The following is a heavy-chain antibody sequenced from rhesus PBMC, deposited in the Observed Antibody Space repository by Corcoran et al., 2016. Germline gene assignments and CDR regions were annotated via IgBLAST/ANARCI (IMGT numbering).Heavy chain of an antibody. CDR2: INSAGGST. CDR1: GFSFSYYS. CDR3: AKDLYTSGGWSLDY. D-gene: IGHD6-37*01. Sequence: EVQLVESGGGWAKPGGSLRLFCAASGFSFSYYSMSRVRQAPGKGLEWISGINSAGGSTYYADSVKGRFTISRENAKNTLYLQMDSLRAEDTAVYYCAKDLYTSGGWSLDYWGQGVLVTVSS. J-gene: IGHJ4*01. V-gene: IGHV3S18*01.